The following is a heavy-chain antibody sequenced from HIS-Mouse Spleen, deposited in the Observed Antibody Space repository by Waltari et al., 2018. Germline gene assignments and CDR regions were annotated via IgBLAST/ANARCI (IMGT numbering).Heavy chain of an antibody. D-gene: IGHD1-7*01. CDR3: ARDWELTDAFDI. CDR2: ISSSSSYI. J-gene: IGHJ3*02. V-gene: IGHV3-21*01. Sequence: EVQLVESGGGLVKPGGSLRLSCAASGFTFSSYSMNWCRQAPGKGLEWVSSISSSSSYIYYADSVKGRFTISRDNAKNSLYLQMNSLRAEDTAVYYCARDWELTDAFDIWGQGTMVTVSS. CDR1: GFTFSSYS.